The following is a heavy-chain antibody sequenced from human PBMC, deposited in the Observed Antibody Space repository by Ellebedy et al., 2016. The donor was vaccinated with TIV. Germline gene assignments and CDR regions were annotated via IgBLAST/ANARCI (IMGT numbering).Heavy chain of an antibody. D-gene: IGHD1-14*01. Sequence: AASVKVSCKASGYTFTPYYTDWVRQAPGQGLEWIGRIKPNSGTTNYAQKFQGRVTMTTVTSTNTVYIEVRSLRSEDTAVYFCTKSRSELDFWGQGTLVTVSS. CDR3: TKSRSELDF. CDR1: GYTFTPYY. V-gene: IGHV1-46*01. J-gene: IGHJ4*02. CDR2: IKPNSGTT.